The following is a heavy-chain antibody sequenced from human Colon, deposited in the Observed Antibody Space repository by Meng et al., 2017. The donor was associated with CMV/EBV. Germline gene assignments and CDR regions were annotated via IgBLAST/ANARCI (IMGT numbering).Heavy chain of an antibody. Sequence: ASVKVSCKASGYTFSSHGITWVRLAPGQGLEWMGWINAYNGDTNYTQNLHGRVTMTSDTSTGTVYMELRSLRSDDTAVYYCARPFNKDLAYGDYGLDYWGQGTRVTVSS. J-gene: IGHJ4*02. CDR2: INAYNGDT. CDR1: GYTFSSHG. D-gene: IGHD4-17*01. CDR3: ARPFNKDLAYGDYGLDY. V-gene: IGHV1-18*01.